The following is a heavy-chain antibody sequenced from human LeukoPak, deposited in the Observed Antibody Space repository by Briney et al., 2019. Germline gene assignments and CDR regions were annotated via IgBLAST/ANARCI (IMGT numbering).Heavy chain of an antibody. CDR2: ISYDGSNK. CDR1: GFTFSSYA. J-gene: IGHJ4*02. D-gene: IGHD6-13*01. Sequence: PGGSLRLSCAASGFTFSSYAMHWVRQAPGKGLEWVAVISYDGSNKYYADSVKGRFTISRDNSKNTLYLQMNSLRAEDTALYYCAKDSWAAGITFFDYWGQGTLVTVSS. CDR3: AKDSWAAGITFFDY. V-gene: IGHV3-30-3*01.